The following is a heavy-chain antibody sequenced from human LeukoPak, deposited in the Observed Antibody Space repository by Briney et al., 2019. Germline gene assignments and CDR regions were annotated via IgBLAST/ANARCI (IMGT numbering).Heavy chain of an antibody. D-gene: IGHD5-18*01. V-gene: IGHV4-59*08. CDR1: GGSVSSYY. CDR2: IYYSGST. Sequence: RPSETLSLTCSVSGGSVSSYYWSWIRQPPGKGLEWIGYIYYSGSTNHNASLKSRLTISVDTSKSQFYLKVSSVTAADTAVYYCASIDRGAYGYADYWGQGTLVTVSS. J-gene: IGHJ4*02. CDR3: ASIDRGAYGYADY.